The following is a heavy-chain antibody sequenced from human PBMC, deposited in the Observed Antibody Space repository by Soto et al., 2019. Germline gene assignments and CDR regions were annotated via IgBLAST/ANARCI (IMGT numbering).Heavy chain of an antibody. CDR2: ISGSGGST. CDR3: AKGHGSSPFYFDY. Sequence: GASVKVSCKASGFTFSSYAMSWVRQAPGKGLEWVSAISGSGGSTYYADSVKGRFTISRDNSKNTLYLQMNSLRAEDTAVYYCAKGHGSSPFYFDYWGQGTLVTVSS. CDR1: GFTFSSYA. D-gene: IGHD6-6*01. V-gene: IGHV3-23*01. J-gene: IGHJ4*02.